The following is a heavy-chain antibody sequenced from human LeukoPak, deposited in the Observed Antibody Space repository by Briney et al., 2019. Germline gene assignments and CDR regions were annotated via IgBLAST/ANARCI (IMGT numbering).Heavy chain of an antibody. Sequence: PSETLSLTCTVSGGSISSYYWSWIRQPPGKGLEWIGYIYYSGSTNYNPSLKSRVTISVDTSKNQFSLKLSSVTAADTAVYYCAXXXXDRXGTFDYWGQGILVTVSS. J-gene: IGHJ4*02. V-gene: IGHV4-59*01. D-gene: IGHD1-7*01. CDR2: IYYSGST. CDR3: AXXXXDRXGTFDY. CDR1: GGSISSYY.